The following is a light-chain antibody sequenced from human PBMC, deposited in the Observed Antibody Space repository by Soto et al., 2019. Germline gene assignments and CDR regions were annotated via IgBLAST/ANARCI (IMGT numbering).Light chain of an antibody. CDR1: QDISSY. CDR3: QQLKSFPLN. V-gene: IGKV1-9*01. J-gene: IGKJ5*01. CDR2: DAS. Sequence: IQVTQSPISLSSTVGDRAPITCRASQDISSYLAWYLQKPGKAPKLLIYDASTLQSEAPSRFSGSGSGTEFTLTISSLLPEDFATYHCQQLKSFPLNFGQGTRLEIK.